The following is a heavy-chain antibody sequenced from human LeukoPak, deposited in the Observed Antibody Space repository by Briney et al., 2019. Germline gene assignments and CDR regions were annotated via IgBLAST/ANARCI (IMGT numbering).Heavy chain of an antibody. CDR3: AGQGWYGSFDY. Sequence: SETLSLTCTVSGYSISSGYYWGWIRQPPGKGLEWIGSIYHSGSTHYNPSLKSRVTISVDTSKNQFSLKLSSVTAADTAVYYCAGQGWYGSFDYWGQGTLVTVSS. CDR2: IYHSGST. CDR1: GYSISSGYY. D-gene: IGHD6-19*01. V-gene: IGHV4-38-2*02. J-gene: IGHJ4*02.